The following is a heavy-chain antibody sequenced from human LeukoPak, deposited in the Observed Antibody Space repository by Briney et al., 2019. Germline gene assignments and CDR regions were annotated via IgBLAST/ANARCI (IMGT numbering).Heavy chain of an antibody. J-gene: IGHJ3*02. CDR1: GFTFDDYG. Sequence: GGSLRLSCAASGFTFDDYGMSWVRQAPGKGLEWVSGINWNGGSTGYADSVEGRFTISRDNAKNSLYLQMNSLRAEGTALCHCAREIGYSSSWSDAFDIWGQGTMVTVSS. CDR2: INWNGGST. CDR3: AREIGYSSSWSDAFDI. V-gene: IGHV3-20*01. D-gene: IGHD6-13*01.